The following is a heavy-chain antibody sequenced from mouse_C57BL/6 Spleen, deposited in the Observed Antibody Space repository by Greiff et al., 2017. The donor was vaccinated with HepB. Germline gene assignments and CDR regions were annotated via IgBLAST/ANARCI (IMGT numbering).Heavy chain of an antibody. CDR2: IWTGGGT. CDR1: GFSLTSYA. Sequence: VKLQESGPGLVAPSQSLSITCTVSGFSLTSYAISWVRQPPGKGLEWLGVIWTGGGTNYNSALKSRLSISKDNSKSQVFLKMNSLQTDDTARYYCARNTYYYGSSPLHYFDYWGQGTTRTVSS. J-gene: IGHJ2*01. D-gene: IGHD1-1*01. V-gene: IGHV2-9-1*01. CDR3: ARNTYYYGSSPLHYFDY.